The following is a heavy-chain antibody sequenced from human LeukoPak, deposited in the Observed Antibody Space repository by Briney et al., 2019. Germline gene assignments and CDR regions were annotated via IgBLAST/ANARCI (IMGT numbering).Heavy chain of an antibody. CDR1: GYTFTGYY. CDR3: ARDVTYYYDTSGYRDAFDI. Sequence: ASVKVSCKASGYTFTGYYMHWVRQAPGQGLEWMGWINPNSGGTNYAQKFQGRVTMTRDTSISTAYMGLSRLRSDDTAVYYCARDVTYYYDTSGYRDAFDIWGQGTMVTVSS. D-gene: IGHD3-22*01. CDR2: INPNSGGT. V-gene: IGHV1-2*02. J-gene: IGHJ3*02.